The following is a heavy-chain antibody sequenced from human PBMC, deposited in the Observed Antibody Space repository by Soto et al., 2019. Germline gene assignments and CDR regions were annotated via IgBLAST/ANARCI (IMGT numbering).Heavy chain of an antibody. D-gene: IGHD3-9*01. Sequence: HPGGSLRLSCAASGFTFSSYAMSWVRQAPGKGLEWVSAISGSGGSTYYADSVKGRFTISRDNSKNTLYLQMNSLRAEDTAVYYCAKGNRYFDWLLQGYFDYWGQGTLVTVSS. V-gene: IGHV3-23*01. J-gene: IGHJ4*02. CDR3: AKGNRYFDWLLQGYFDY. CDR1: GFTFSSYA. CDR2: ISGSGGST.